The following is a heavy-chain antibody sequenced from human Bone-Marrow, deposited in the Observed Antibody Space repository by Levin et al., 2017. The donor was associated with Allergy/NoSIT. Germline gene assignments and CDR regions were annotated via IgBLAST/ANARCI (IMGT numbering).Heavy chain of an antibody. CDR2: ISYTSRTI. Sequence: GESLKISCAASGFTFSSSSMNWVRQAPGKGLEWISYISYTSRTIFYADSVKGRLTISRDNANNSLFLQMNSLRAEDTAVYYCARYPSVRYCSGGDCFGRWYFDLWGRGTLVTVSS. J-gene: IGHJ2*01. V-gene: IGHV3-48*01. D-gene: IGHD2-8*02. CDR1: GFTFSSSS. CDR3: ARYPSVRYCSGGDCFGRWYFDL.